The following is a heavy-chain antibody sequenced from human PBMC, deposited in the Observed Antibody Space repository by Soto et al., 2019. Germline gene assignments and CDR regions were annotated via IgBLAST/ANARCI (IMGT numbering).Heavy chain of an antibody. J-gene: IGHJ4*02. D-gene: IGHD1-26*01. CDR2: ISGSGGST. Sequence: EVQLLESGGGLVQPGGSLRLSCAASGFTFSSYAMRWVRQAPGKGLEWVSAISGSGGSTYYADSVNGRFTISRDNSKNTLYLQMNSLRAEDTAVYYCARRGSGIYYDYWGQGTLVTVSS. CDR3: ARRGSGIYYDY. V-gene: IGHV3-23*01. CDR1: GFTFSSYA.